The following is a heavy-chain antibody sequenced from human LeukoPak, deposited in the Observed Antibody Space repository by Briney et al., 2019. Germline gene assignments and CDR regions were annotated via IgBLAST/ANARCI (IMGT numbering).Heavy chain of an antibody. Sequence: PSETLSLTCAVYGGSFSGYYWSWIRQPPGKGLEWIGEINHSGSTNYNPSLKSRVTISVDTSKNQFSLKLSSVTAADTAVYYCARAYDILTGYSLGFDYWGQGTLVTVSS. D-gene: IGHD3-9*01. CDR3: ARAYDILTGYSLGFDY. J-gene: IGHJ4*02. CDR1: GGSFSGYY. CDR2: INHSGST. V-gene: IGHV4-34*01.